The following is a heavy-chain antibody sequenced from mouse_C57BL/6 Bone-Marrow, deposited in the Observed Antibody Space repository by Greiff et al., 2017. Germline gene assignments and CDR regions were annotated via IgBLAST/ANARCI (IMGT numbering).Heavy chain of an antibody. D-gene: IGHD2-3*01. CDR3: ARSGDGYYFYWYFDV. V-gene: IGHV1-63*01. CDR1: GYTFTNYW. CDR2: IYPGGGYT. J-gene: IGHJ1*03. Sequence: VQLQQSGAELVRPGTSVKMSFKASGYTFTNYWIGWAKQRPGHGLEWIGDIYPGGGYTNYNEKFKGKATLTADKSSSTAYMQFSSLTSEDSAIYYCARSGDGYYFYWYFDVWGTGTTVTVSS.